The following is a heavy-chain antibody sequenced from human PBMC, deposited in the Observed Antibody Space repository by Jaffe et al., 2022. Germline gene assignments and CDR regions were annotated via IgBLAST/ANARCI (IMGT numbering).Heavy chain of an antibody. V-gene: IGHV3-9*01. CDR2: INWDTEGI. D-gene: IGHD2-21*01. CDR3: AKDRAYSLDY. Sequence: EVQLVESGGGLVQPGRSLRLSCAASGFTFEVYAMHWVRQAPGKGLEWVSSINWDTEGIDYADSVKGRFTISRDNAKNSLYLQMNSLRVEDTALYYCAKDRAYSLDYWGQGTLVTVSS. CDR1: GFTFEVYA. J-gene: IGHJ4*02.